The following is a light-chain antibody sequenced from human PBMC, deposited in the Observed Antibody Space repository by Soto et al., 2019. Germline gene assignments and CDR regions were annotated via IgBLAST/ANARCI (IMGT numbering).Light chain of an antibody. CDR3: SSYTSRSTWV. J-gene: IGLJ3*02. CDR2: EVS. V-gene: IGLV2-14*01. CDR1: SSDVGGYNY. Sequence: QSVLTQPASVSGYPGQSITISCTGTSSDVGGYNYVSWYQQHPGKAPKLMIYEVSNRPSGGSNRFSGSKSGNTASLTISGLQAEDEADYYCSSYTSRSTWVVGGGTKLTVL.